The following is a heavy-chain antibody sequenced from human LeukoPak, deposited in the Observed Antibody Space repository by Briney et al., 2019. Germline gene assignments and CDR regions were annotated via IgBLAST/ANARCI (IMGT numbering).Heavy chain of an antibody. J-gene: IGHJ6*02. V-gene: IGHV3-30-3*01. D-gene: IGHD6-25*01. CDR1: GFTFSSNA. CDR3: ARARYSSAIYYYYGMDV. Sequence: GGSLRLSCAASGFTFSSNAMHWVRQAPGKGLEWVAVISYDGSNKYYADSVKGRFTISRDNSKNTLYLQMNSLRAEDTAVYYCARARYSSAIYYYYGMDVWGQGTTVTVSS. CDR2: ISYDGSNK.